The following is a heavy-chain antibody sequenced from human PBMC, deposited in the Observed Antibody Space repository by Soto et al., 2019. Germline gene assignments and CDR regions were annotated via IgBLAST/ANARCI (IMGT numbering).Heavy chain of an antibody. J-gene: IGHJ4*02. V-gene: IGHV3-64*01. CDR1: GFTFSSYA. CDR2: ISSNGGST. Sequence: EVQLVESGGGLVQPGGSLRLSCAASGFTFSSYAMHWVRQAPGKGLEYVSAISSNGGSTYYANSVKGRFTISRDNSKNTLYLQMGRLRAEDMAVYYCARGPGYYVDYWGQGTLVTVSS. CDR3: ARGPGYYVDY.